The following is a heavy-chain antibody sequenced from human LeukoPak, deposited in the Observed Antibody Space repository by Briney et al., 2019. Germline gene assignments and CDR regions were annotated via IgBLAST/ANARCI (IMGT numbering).Heavy chain of an antibody. CDR1: GFTFSSYD. J-gene: IGHJ4*02. V-gene: IGHV3-23*01. D-gene: IGHD6-13*01. CDR2: ISGSGGST. CDR3: AKDGSWYGDPLE. Sequence: PGGSLRLSCAASGFTFSSYDMSWVRQAPGKGLEWVSAISGSGGSTYYADSVKGRFTISRDNSKNTLYLQMNSLRAEDTAVYYCAKDGSWYGDPLEWGQGTLVTVSS.